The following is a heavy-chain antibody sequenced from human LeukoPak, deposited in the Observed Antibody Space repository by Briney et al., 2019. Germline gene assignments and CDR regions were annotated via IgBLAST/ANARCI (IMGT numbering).Heavy chain of an antibody. D-gene: IGHD3-10*01. Sequence: SETLSLTCAVYGGSFSGYYWSWIRQPPGKGLEWIGEINHSGSTNYNPSLESRVTISVDTSKNQFSLKLSSVTAADTAVYYCARGGYYGSGLRRFDPWDQGTLVTVSS. CDR3: ARGGYYGSGLRRFDP. CDR2: INHSGST. CDR1: GGSFSGYY. V-gene: IGHV4-34*01. J-gene: IGHJ5*02.